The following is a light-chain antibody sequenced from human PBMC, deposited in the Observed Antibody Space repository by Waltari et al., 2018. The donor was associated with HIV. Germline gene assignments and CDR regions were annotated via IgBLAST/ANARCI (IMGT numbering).Light chain of an antibody. V-gene: IGLV2-14*01. Sequence: QSALTQPASVDGSPGQSITISCTGTSSDVGVSNYVSWYQQHPGKAPKLMIYDVSNRPSGVSNRFSGSKSGNTASLTISGLQAEDEADYYCSSYTSTYVFGTGTKVTVL. J-gene: IGLJ1*01. CDR1: SSDVGVSNY. CDR2: DVS. CDR3: SSYTSTYV.